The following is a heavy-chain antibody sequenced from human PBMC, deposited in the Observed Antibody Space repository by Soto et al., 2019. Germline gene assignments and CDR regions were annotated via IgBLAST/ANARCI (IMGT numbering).Heavy chain of an antibody. CDR3: ARDYDSSGYPWYYLDY. CDR2: INPSGGST. V-gene: IGHV1-46*03. Sequence: GASVKVSCKASGYTFTSYYMHWVRQAPGQGLEGMGIINPSGGSTSYAQKFQGSVTMTRDTSTSTVYMELGSLRSEDTAVYYCARDYDSSGYPWYYLDYWGQGTLVTVSS. D-gene: IGHD3-22*01. CDR1: GYTFTSYY. J-gene: IGHJ4*02.